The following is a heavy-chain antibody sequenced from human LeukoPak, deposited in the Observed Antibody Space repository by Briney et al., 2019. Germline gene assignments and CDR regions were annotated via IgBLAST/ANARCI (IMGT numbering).Heavy chain of an antibody. Sequence: GGSLRLSCAASGFTFDDYGMSWVRQAPGKGLQWVSGINWNGGSTGYADSVKGRFTISRDNAKNSLYLQMNSLRAEDTALYYCAIDGDGYNIGGPPIDYWGQGTLVTVSS. CDR2: INWNGGST. CDR3: AIDGDGYNIGGPPIDY. V-gene: IGHV3-20*04. CDR1: GFTFDDYG. J-gene: IGHJ4*02. D-gene: IGHD5-24*01.